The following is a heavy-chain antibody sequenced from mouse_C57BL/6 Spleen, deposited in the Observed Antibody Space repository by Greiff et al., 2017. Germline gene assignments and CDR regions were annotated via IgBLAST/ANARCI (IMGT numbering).Heavy chain of an antibody. Sequence: QVQLQQSGSELRSPGSSVKLSCKDFDSEVFPIAYMSWVRQKPGHGFEWIGGILPSIGRTIYGEKFEDKATLDADTLSNTAYLELNSLTSEDSAIYYCARPGRHYVTGPHWYFDVWGTGTTVTVSS. V-gene: IGHV15-2*01. CDR1: DSEVFPIAY. D-gene: IGHD1-2*01. CDR3: ARPGRHYVTGPHWYFDV. J-gene: IGHJ1*03. CDR2: ILPSIGRT.